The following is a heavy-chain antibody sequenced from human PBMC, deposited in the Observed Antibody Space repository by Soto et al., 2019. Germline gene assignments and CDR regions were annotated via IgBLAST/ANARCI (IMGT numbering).Heavy chain of an antibody. D-gene: IGHD2-21*01. Sequence: SETLSLTCAVSGGSISSGGSFWSWIRQPPGKGLEWIGYIYHSGSTYYNPSLKSRVTISVDRSKNQFSLKLSSVTAADTAVYYCARDKIPGLFDYWGQGTLVTVSS. J-gene: IGHJ4*02. V-gene: IGHV4-30-2*01. CDR2: IYHSGST. CDR1: GGSISSGGSF. CDR3: ARDKIPGLFDY.